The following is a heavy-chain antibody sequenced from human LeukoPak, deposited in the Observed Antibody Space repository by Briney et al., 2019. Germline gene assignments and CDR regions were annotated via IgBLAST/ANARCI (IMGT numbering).Heavy chain of an antibody. J-gene: IGHJ4*02. D-gene: IGHD6-19*01. CDR2: ISGSGGST. V-gene: IGHV3-23*01. CDR3: AKDVAVAGTSFDY. Sequence: PWGSLRLSCAASGFTFSSYAMSWVRQAPGKGLEWVSAISGSGGSTYYADSVKGRFTISRDNSKNTLYLQMNSLRAEDTAVYYCAKDVAVAGTSFDYWGQGTLVTVSS. CDR1: GFTFSSYA.